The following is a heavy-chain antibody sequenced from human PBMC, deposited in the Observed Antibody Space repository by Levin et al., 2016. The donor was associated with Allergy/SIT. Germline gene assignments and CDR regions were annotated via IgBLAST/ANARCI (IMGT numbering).Heavy chain of an antibody. CDR1: GFTFSDYY. Sequence: GGSLRLSCAASGFTFSDYYMSWIRQAPGKGLEWVSYISSSGSSKYYADSVKGRFTISRDNAKNSLYLQMNSLRAEDTAVYYCATGYSYGFMNFDYWGQGTLVTVSS. V-gene: IGHV3-11*01. CDR2: ISSSGSSK. CDR3: ATGYSYGFMNFDY. D-gene: IGHD5-18*01. J-gene: IGHJ4*02.